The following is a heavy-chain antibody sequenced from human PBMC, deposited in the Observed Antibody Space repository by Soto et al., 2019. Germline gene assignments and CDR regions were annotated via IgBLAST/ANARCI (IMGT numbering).Heavy chain of an antibody. CDR1: GYIFTGYY. CDR2: INPNSGDT. J-gene: IGHJ4*01. V-gene: IGHV1-2*04. CDR3: APSRISIPVAGETEYYFDY. Sequence: GASPKVPCKDSGYIFTGYYMHWVRRAPGEGLEWMGWINPNSGDTNYTQKFQGWVTMTRDTSISTAYMELSRLRSDDTAVYYCAPSRISIPVAGETEYYFDYWG. D-gene: IGHD6-19*01.